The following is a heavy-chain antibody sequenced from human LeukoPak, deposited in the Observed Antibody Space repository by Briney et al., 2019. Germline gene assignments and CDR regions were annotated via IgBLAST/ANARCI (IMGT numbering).Heavy chain of an antibody. CDR2: IKGDGSEN. CDR1: GFTFSSYW. CDR3: AKIGGYCGGDCYPGY. J-gene: IGHJ4*02. D-gene: IGHD2-21*02. Sequence: GGSLRLSCAASGFTFSSYWMSWVRQAPGKGPEWVANIKGDGSENAYVDSVKGRFTISRDNAKNSLYLQMNSLRAEDTAVYYCAKIGGYCGGDCYPGYWGQGTLVTVSS. V-gene: IGHV3-7*03.